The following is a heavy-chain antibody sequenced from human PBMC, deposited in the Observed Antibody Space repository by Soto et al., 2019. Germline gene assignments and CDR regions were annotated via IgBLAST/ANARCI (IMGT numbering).Heavy chain of an antibody. J-gene: IGHJ4*02. CDR3: ARELGYCSSTSCYSTIFCDY. CDR2: ISAYNGNT. CDR1: GYTFTSYG. V-gene: IGHV1-18*01. Sequence: QVQLVQSGAEVKKPGASVKVSCKASGYTFTSYGISWVRQAPGQGLEWMGWISAYNGNTNYAQKLQGRVTRTTDTSTSTAYMELRSLRSDDTAVYYCARELGYCSSTSCYSTIFCDYWGQGTLVTVSS. D-gene: IGHD2-2*01.